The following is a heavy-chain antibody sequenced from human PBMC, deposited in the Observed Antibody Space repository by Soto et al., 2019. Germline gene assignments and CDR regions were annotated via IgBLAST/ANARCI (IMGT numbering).Heavy chain of an antibody. D-gene: IGHD1-26*01. Sequence: SETLSLTCAVSGYSISSSDWWGWIRQPPGKGLEWIGYIYYSGTTYYNPSLKSRVTMSVDTSKNQFSLKLTSVTAVDTAVYYCARREIQGPIDYWGQGTQVTVSS. J-gene: IGHJ4*02. CDR1: GYSISSSDW. V-gene: IGHV4-28*01. CDR2: IYYSGTT. CDR3: ARREIQGPIDY.